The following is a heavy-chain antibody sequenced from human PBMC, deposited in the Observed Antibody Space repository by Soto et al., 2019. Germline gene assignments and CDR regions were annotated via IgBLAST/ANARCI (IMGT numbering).Heavy chain of an antibody. V-gene: IGHV1-69*13. D-gene: IGHD3-10*01. J-gene: IGHJ5*02. CDR1: GGTFSSYA. Sequence: ASVKVSCKASGGTFSSYAISWVRQAPGQGLEWMGGIIPIFGTANYAQKFQGRVTITADESTSTAYMELSSLRSEDTAVYYCARGGVTMVRGVINNWFDPWGQGTLVTVS. CDR3: ARGGVTMVRGVINNWFDP. CDR2: IIPIFGTA.